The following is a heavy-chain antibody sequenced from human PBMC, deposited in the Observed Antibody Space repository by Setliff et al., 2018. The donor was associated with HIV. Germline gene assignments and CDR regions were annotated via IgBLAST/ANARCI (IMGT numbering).Heavy chain of an antibody. D-gene: IGHD3-22*01. J-gene: IGHJ4*02. CDR1: GYTFTSYY. Sequence: GASVKVSCKASGYTFTSYYMHWVRQAPGQGLEWMGIINPSGGSTSYAQKFQGRVTMTRDTSISTAYMELSRLRSDDTAVYYCARGLLGLLPPENYWGQGTLVTVSS. V-gene: IGHV1-46*01. CDR3: ARGLLGLLPPENY. CDR2: INPSGGST.